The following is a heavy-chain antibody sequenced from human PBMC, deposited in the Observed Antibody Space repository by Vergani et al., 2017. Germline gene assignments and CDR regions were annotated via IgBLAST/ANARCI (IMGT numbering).Heavy chain of an antibody. Sequence: QVQLQESGPGLVKPSETLSLTCTVSGGSISSYYWSWIRQPPGKGLEWIGYIYYSGSTNYNPSLKSRVTISVDTSKNQFSLKLSSVTAADTAVYYCARGQQQPRHWYFDLWGRGTLVTVSS. CDR3: ARGQQQPRHWYFDL. V-gene: IGHV4-59*12. J-gene: IGHJ2*01. D-gene: IGHD6-13*01. CDR2: IYYSGST. CDR1: GGSISSYY.